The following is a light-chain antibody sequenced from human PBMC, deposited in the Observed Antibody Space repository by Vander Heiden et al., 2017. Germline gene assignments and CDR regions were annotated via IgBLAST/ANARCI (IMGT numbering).Light chain of an antibody. Sequence: QSVLTQPPSVSRAPGQRLTISCTGSSSNIGAGYDVHWYQQLPGTAPKLLIYGNSNRPSGVPDRFSGFKSGTSASLAITGLQAEDEADYYCQSYDSSLSGSGVFGGGTKLTVL. CDR1: SSNIGAGYD. J-gene: IGLJ3*02. V-gene: IGLV1-40*01. CDR3: QSYDSSLSGSGV. CDR2: GNS.